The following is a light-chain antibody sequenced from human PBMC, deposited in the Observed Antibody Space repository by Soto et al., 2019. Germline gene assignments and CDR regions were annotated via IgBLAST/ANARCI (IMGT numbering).Light chain of an antibody. CDR2: GAS. Sequence: EIVLTQSPGTLSLSPGERATLSCRATQSVSSSLAWYQQKPGQAPRLLIYGASSRATGIPDRFSGSGSGTDFTLTISRLEPEDCAVYYCQQYGSSPYTFGQGTKLEIK. CDR1: QSVSSS. J-gene: IGKJ2*01. CDR3: QQYGSSPYT. V-gene: IGKV3-20*01.